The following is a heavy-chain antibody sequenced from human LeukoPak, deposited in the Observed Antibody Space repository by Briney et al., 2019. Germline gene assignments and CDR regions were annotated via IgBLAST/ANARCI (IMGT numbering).Heavy chain of an antibody. CDR1: GYTLTELS. CDR3: AIQVPPVVVVAARYDY. D-gene: IGHD2-15*01. Sequence: EASVKVSCKVSGYTLTELSMHWVRQAPGKGLEWMGGFYPEDGETIYAQKFQGRVTMTEDTSTDTAYMELSSLRSEDTAVYYCAIQVPPVVVVAARYDYWGQGTLVTVSS. J-gene: IGHJ4*02. V-gene: IGHV1-24*01. CDR2: FYPEDGET.